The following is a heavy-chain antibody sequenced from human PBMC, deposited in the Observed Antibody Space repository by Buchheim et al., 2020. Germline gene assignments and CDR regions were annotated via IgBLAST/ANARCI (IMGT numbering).Heavy chain of an antibody. J-gene: IGHJ4*02. CDR2: ISYDGSNK. Sequence: QVQLEESGGGVVQPGRSLRLSCAASGFTFRSYDMHWVRQAPGKGLEWVAIISYDGSNKYYADSVKGRFTISRDNSKNTMYLQMNRLRAKVTAVYYCAKYRGHGSGGRCNYGECRFDDWGQGT. D-gene: IGHD2-15*01. V-gene: IGHV3-30*18. CDR3: AKYRGHGSGGRCNYGECRFDD. CDR1: GFTFRSYD.